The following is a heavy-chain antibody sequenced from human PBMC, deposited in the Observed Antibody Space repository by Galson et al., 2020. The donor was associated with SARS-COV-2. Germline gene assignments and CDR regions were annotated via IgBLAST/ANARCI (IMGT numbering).Heavy chain of an antibody. CDR2: ISGSGGNT. V-gene: IGHV3-23*01. D-gene: IGHD3-10*01. CDR1: GFTFRNYA. CDR3: AKDPGLGEFPGS. Sequence: GESLKISCAASGFTFRNYAMNWVRQAPGKGAEWVSGISGSGGNTHYAESVKGRFTISRDNSKNTLSLQMNSLRAEDTAVYYCAKDPGLGEFPGSWGPGALVTVSS. J-gene: IGHJ4*02.